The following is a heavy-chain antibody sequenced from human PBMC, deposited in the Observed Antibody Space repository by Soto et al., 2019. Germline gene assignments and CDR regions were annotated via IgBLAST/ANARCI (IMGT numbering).Heavy chain of an antibody. Sequence: SETLSLTCTVSGGSISRSSYSWGWVRQPPGKGLERIGTIYYSGSTYYNPSLKSRVTISVDTSKNQFSLKLSSVTAADTAVYYCATGQGGSYSCLGPWRKGTRVTASS. V-gene: IGHV4-39*01. CDR1: GGSISRSSYS. CDR3: ATGQGGSYSCLGP. D-gene: IGHD2-15*01. CDR2: IYYSGST. J-gene: IGHJ5*02.